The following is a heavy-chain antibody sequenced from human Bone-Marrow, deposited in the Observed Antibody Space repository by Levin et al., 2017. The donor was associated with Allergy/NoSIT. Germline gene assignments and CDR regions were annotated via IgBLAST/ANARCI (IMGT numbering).Heavy chain of an antibody. D-gene: IGHD3-3*01. V-gene: IGHV3-15*01. CDR3: ATTNYNFWSGYGHYDMDV. J-gene: IGHJ6*02. CDR2: IKSKYEDKIT. Sequence: PGGSLRLSCAASGFTFTNAWMNWVRQAPGAGLEWVGRIKSKYEDKITDYAAPVKGRFTISRDDSKNILYLEMNSLKIEDTGVYYCATTNYNFWSGYGHYDMDVWGQGTTVTVS. CDR1: GFTFTNAW.